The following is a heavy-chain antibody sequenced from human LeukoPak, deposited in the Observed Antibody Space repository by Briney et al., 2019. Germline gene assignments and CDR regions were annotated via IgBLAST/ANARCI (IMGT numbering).Heavy chain of an antibody. CDR3: ATGVRWLHYYDSSGYYPRDY. V-gene: IGHV1-24*01. CDR1: GYTLTELS. D-gene: IGHD3-22*01. J-gene: IGHJ4*02. CDR2: FDPEDGET. Sequence: ASVKVSCKVSGYTLTELSMHWVRQAPGKGLEWMGGFDPEDGETIYAQKFQGRVTMTEDTSTDTAYMELSSLRSEDTAVYYCATGVRWLHYYDSSGYYPRDYWGQGTLVTVSS.